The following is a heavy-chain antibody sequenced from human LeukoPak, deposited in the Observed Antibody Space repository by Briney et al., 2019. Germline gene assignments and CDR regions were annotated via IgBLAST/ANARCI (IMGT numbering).Heavy chain of an antibody. J-gene: IGHJ6*03. V-gene: IGHV3-7*01. CDR3: ARRAVAYSFGSYYYYCYMDV. CDR2: IKQDGSEK. D-gene: IGHD6-19*01. Sequence: GGSLRLSCAASGFTFSSYWMSWVRQAPGKGLEWVANIKQDGSEKYYVDSVKGRFTISRDNAKNSLYLQMNSLRAEDTAVYYCARRAVAYSFGSYYYYCYMDVWGKGTTVTISS. CDR1: GFTFSSYW.